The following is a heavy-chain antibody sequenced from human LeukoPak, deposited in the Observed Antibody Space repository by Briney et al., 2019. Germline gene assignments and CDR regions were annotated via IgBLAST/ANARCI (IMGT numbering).Heavy chain of an antibody. Sequence: GGSLRLSCAASGLTFGDYLMTWVRQATGKGLEWVATIKKDGSETYYVDSVRGRFTISRDNSKKSFYLQMNNLRAEDTAMYYCATGFCPTYWGQGTLVTVSS. CDR1: GLTFGDYL. V-gene: IGHV3-7*01. D-gene: IGHD3-3*01. CDR2: IKKDGSET. CDR3: ATGFCPTY. J-gene: IGHJ4*02.